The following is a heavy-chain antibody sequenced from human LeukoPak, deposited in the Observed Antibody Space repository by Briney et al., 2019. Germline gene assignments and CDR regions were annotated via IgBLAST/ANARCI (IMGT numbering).Heavy chain of an antibody. Sequence: PGGPLRLSCAASGFTFSSYAMHWVRQAPGKGLEWVAVISYDGSNKYYADSVKGRFTISRDNSKNTLYLQMNSLRAEDTAVYYCARAGYGLVYMDVWGKGTTVTVSS. V-gene: IGHV3-30*04. CDR2: ISYDGSNK. CDR1: GFTFSSYA. J-gene: IGHJ6*03. CDR3: ARAGYGLVYMDV. D-gene: IGHD5-18*01.